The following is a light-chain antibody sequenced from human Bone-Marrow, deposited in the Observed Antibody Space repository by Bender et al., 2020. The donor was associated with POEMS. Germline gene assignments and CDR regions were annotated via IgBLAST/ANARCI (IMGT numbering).Light chain of an antibody. CDR3: SSYTSSSTSYV. J-gene: IGLJ1*01. V-gene: IGLV2-14*03. Sequence: QSALTQPASVSGSPGQSITISCTGTSSDVGGYNYVSWYQQHPGKAPKLIIYDVSNRPSGVSNRFSGSKSGNTASLTISGLQAEDEADYYCSSYTSSSTSYVFGTGTNVTVL. CDR1: SSDVGGYNY. CDR2: DVS.